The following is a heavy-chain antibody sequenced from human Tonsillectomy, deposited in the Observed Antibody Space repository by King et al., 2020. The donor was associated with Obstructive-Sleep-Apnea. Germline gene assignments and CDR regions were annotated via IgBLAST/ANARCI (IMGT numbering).Heavy chain of an antibody. Sequence: VQLVESGGGLVKPGGSLRLSCAASGFTFSYYYISWIRQAPGQGLEWVSYMSSSDTTIYYAYSGKGRFTIYRDNARNSLFLQMNTRCAEDTVVYYCARDASAMEARFDSWGQGTLVTVSA. CDR3: ARDASAMEARFDS. CDR2: MSSSDTTI. CDR1: GFTFSYYY. D-gene: IGHD6-6*01. V-gene: IGHV3-11*01. J-gene: IGHJ4*02.